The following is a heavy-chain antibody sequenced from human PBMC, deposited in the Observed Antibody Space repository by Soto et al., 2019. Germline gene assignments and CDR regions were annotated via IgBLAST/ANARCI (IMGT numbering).Heavy chain of an antibody. CDR2: MNPNRGNT. V-gene: IGHV1-8*01. CDR3: ARTLYGDNVDY. CDR1: GYTFTSYD. J-gene: IGHJ4*02. Sequence: QVQLVQTGAEVKKPGASVKVSCKASGYTFTSYDINWVRQATGQGLEWMGWMNPNRGNTGYAQKFQARATITQNTPTSTTYTELSSRTSEDTAVCYGARTLYGDNVDYWGQGTLVTVPS. D-gene: IGHD4-17*01.